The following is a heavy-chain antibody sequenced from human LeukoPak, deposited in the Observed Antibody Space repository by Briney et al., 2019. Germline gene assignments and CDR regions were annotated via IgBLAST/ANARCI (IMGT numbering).Heavy chain of an antibody. CDR3: ARYIYGYLHY. CDR1: GYTFTNYN. J-gene: IGHJ4*02. V-gene: IGHV1-46*01. CDR2: INPSGGST. Sequence: ASVKVSCKASGYTFTNYNIHWVRQAPGQGLERMGIINPSGGSTSYAQKFQGRVTMTRDTSTSTVYMELSSLRSEDTAVYYCARYIYGYLHYWGQGTLVTVSS. D-gene: IGHD5-18*01.